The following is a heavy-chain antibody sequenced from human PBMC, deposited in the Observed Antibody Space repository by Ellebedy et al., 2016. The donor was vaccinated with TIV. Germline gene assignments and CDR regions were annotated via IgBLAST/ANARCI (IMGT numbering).Heavy chain of an antibody. J-gene: IGHJ4*02. Sequence: GESLKISCAASGFTFSSYAMHWVRQAPGKGLEWVAVISYDGSNKYYADSVKGRFTISRDNSKNTLYLQMNSRRAEDTAVYYCARDSQLGFDYWGQGTLVTVSS. V-gene: IGHV3-30-3*01. CDR3: ARDSQLGFDY. CDR2: ISYDGSNK. CDR1: GFTFSSYA. D-gene: IGHD6-13*01.